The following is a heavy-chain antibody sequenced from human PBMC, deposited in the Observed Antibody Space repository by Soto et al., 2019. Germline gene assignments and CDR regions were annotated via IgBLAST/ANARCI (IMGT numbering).Heavy chain of an antibody. D-gene: IGHD2-15*01. CDR3: AKRRGAGGHLDY. CDR1: GFTFSSYA. Sequence: DVQLLESGGGLVQPEGSLRLSCAASGFTFSSYAMGWVRQGPGKGLEWVAVVSIGGSTHYADSVRGRFTISRDNSKNTLSLQMNSLTAEDTAVYFCAKRRGAGGHLDYWGQGAPVTVSS. V-gene: IGHV3-23*01. CDR2: VSIGGST. J-gene: IGHJ4*02.